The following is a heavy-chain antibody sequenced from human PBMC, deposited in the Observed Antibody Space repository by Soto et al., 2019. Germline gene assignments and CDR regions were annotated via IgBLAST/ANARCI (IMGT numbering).Heavy chain of an antibody. D-gene: IGHD6-13*01. V-gene: IGHV1-69*01. CDR2: IIPIFGTA. Sequence: QVQLVQSGAEVKKPGSSVKVSCKASGGTFSSYAISWVRQAPGQGLEWMGGIIPIFGTANYAQKYQGRVTITADESTRTAYMELSSLGSEDTAVYYCARDSSSWYGVRYFDYWGQGTLVTVSS. CDR3: ARDSSSWYGVRYFDY. J-gene: IGHJ4*02. CDR1: GGTFSSYA.